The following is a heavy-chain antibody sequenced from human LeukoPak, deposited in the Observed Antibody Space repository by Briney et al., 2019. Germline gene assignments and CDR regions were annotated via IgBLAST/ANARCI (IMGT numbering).Heavy chain of an antibody. CDR2: INPKNGGT. V-gene: IGHV1-2*02. J-gene: IGHJ4*02. D-gene: IGHD5-12*01. CDR3: VRGTLGRLQGDY. CDR1: GYTFTGYY. Sequence: ASVKVSCKASGYTFTGYYMHWVRQAPGQGLEWMGWINPKNGGTIYAQKFQDRVTMTRETSTSTAYMDLTRLTSGDTALYYCVRGTLGRLQGDYWGQGTLVTVSS.